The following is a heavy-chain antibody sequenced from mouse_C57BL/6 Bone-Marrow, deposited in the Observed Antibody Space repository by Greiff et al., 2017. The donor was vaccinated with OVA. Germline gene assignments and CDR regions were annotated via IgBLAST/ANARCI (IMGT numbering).Heavy chain of an antibody. D-gene: IGHD1-1*01. CDR2: ISSGGDYI. Sequence: EVMLVESGEGLVKPGGSLKLSCAASGFTFSSYAMSWVRQTPEKRLEWVAYISSGGDYIYYADTVKGRFTISRDNARNTLYLQRSSLKSEDTAMYYCTRGGGTVYYFDYWGQGTTLTVSS. CDR1: GFTFSSYA. J-gene: IGHJ2*01. CDR3: TRGGGTVYYFDY. V-gene: IGHV5-9-1*02.